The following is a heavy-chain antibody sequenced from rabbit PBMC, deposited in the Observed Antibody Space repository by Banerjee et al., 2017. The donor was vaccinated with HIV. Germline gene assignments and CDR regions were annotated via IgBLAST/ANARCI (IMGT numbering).Heavy chain of an antibody. CDR3: ARDLAGVIGWNFNL. J-gene: IGHJ4*01. Sequence: QEQLEESGGDLVKPEGSLTLTCTASGFSFNSSYYMCWVRQAPGKGLEWVACIYAGSSGNTGYASWAKGRFTISKTSSTTVTLQMTSLTAADTATYFCARDLAGVIGWNFNLWGPGTLVTVS. V-gene: IGHV1S45*01. CDR2: IYAGSSGNT. D-gene: IGHD4-1*01. CDR1: GFSFNSSYY.